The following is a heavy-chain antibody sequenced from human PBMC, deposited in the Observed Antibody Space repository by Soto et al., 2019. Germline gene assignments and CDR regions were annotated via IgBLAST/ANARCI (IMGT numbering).Heavy chain of an antibody. J-gene: IGHJ4*02. V-gene: IGHV4-59*08. CDR2: IYYSGST. CDR1: GGSISSYY. Sequence: SETLSLTCTVSGGSISSYYWSWIRQPPGKGLEWIGYIYYSGSTNYNPSLKSRVTISVDTSKNQFSLKLSSVTAADTAVYYCARQGYSGYDDYWGQGTLVTVSS. D-gene: IGHD5-12*01. CDR3: ARQGYSGYDDY.